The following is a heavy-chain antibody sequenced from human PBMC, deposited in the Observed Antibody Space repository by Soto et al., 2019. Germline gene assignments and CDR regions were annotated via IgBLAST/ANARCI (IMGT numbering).Heavy chain of an antibody. CDR3: ARMVGDSVDY. J-gene: IGHJ4*02. CDR1: GDSVSSNSAA. V-gene: IGHV6-1*01. Sequence: SQTLSLTCAISGDSVSSNSAAWNWIRQSPSRGLEWLGRTYYRSKWYADYAISVKSRLTINPDTSKNQFSLHLNSLTPEDTAVYFCARMVGDSVDYWGQGTLVTVSS. D-gene: IGHD1-26*01. CDR2: TYYRSKWYA.